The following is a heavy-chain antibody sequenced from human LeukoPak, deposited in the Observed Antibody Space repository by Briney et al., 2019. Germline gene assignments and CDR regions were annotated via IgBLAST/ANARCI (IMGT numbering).Heavy chain of an antibody. CDR3: ARERTDMSMDY. Sequence: SETLSLTCTVSGGSISSGDYYWGWIRQPPGKGLEWIGYIYYSGSTNHNPSLKSRVTISLDTSKNQFSLKLISVTAADTAVYFCARERTDMSMDYWGQGTLVTVSS. CDR2: IYYSGST. D-gene: IGHD2-15*01. V-gene: IGHV4-30-4*01. J-gene: IGHJ4*02. CDR1: GGSISSGDYY.